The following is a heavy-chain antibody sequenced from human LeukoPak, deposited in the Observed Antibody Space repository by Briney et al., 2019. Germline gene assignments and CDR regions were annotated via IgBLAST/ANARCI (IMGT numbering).Heavy chain of an antibody. CDR2: IILSGAST. V-gene: IGHV3-23*01. CDR3: ANFETVAVKSFDY. J-gene: IGHJ4*02. Sequence: QAGGSLRLSCAASGFTFSNYAMSWVRQAPGKGLEWVSTIILSGASTNYADSVKGRFTISRDNAKNSLYLQMNSLRAEDTAVYYCANFETVAVKSFDYWGQGTLVTVSS. D-gene: IGHD6-19*01. CDR1: GFTFSNYA.